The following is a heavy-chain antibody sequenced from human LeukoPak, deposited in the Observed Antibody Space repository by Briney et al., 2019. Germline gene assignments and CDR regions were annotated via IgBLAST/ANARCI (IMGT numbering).Heavy chain of an antibody. D-gene: IGHD6-19*01. CDR1: GGSISSGSYY. CDR3: ARERSSGWYFAFDI. Sequence: SETLSLTCTVSGGSISSGSYYWSWIRQPAGKGLEWIGRIYTSGSTNYNPSLKSRVTISVDTSKNQFSLKLSSVTAAGTAVYYCARERSSGWYFAFDIWGQGTMVTASS. J-gene: IGHJ3*02. V-gene: IGHV4-61*02. CDR2: IYTSGST.